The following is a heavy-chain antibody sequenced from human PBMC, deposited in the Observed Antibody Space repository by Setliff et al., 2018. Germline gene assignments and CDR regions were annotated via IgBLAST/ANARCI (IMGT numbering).Heavy chain of an antibody. Sequence: SETLSLTCTVSGGSISSGDYYWSWIRQPPGKGLEWIGYIYSSGSTYYNPSLKSRVTISVDTSKNQFSLKLISVTAADTAVYFCARDPAAGLDYWGQGTLVTVSS. CDR2: IYSSGST. D-gene: IGHD6-13*01. CDR1: GGSISSGDYY. CDR3: ARDPAAGLDY. J-gene: IGHJ4*02. V-gene: IGHV4-30-4*08.